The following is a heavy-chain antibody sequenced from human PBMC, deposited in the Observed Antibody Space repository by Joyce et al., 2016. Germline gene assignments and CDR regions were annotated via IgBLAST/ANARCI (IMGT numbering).Heavy chain of an antibody. V-gene: IGHV3-30*18. D-gene: IGHD3-9*01. CDR2: ISYDGRSK. Sequence: QVQLVESGGGVVQPGRSLRLSCAASGFTFSSYGMHWVRQAQGRGLEWVAVISYDGRSKYYADSVKGRFPISRDNSKNTLSLQMNNLRAEDTAVFYCAKGVLRYFDLSPLDYWGQGTLVTVSS. CDR3: AKGVLRYFDLSPLDY. CDR1: GFTFSSYG. J-gene: IGHJ4*02.